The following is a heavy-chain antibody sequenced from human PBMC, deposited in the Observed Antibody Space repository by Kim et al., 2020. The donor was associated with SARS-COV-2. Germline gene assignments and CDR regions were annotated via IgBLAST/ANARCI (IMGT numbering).Heavy chain of an antibody. CDR3: ARAVAPGWVRGVNFDY. V-gene: IGHV4-39*01. D-gene: IGHD3-10*01. Sequence: SETLSLTCTVSGGSISSSSYYWGWIRQPPGKGLEWIGSIYYSGSTYYNPSLKSRVTISVDTSKNQFSLKLSSVTAADTAVYYCARAVAPGWVRGVNFDYWGQGTLVTVSS. J-gene: IGHJ4*02. CDR2: IYYSGST. CDR1: GGSISSSSYY.